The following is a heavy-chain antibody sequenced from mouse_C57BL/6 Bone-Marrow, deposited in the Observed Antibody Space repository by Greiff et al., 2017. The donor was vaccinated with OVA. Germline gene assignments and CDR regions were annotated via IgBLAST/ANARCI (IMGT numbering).Heavy chain of an antibody. CDR1: GFSLTSYG. CDR3: AKMGYYGSSPYAMDY. V-gene: IGHV2-5*01. J-gene: IGHJ4*01. D-gene: IGHD1-1*01. Sequence: VQLQQSGPGLVQPSQSLSITCTVSGFSLTSYGVHWVRQSPGKGLEWLGVIWRGGSTDYNAAFMSRLSITKDNSKSQVFFKMNSLQADDTAIYYCAKMGYYGSSPYAMDYWGQGTSVTVSS. CDR2: IWRGGST.